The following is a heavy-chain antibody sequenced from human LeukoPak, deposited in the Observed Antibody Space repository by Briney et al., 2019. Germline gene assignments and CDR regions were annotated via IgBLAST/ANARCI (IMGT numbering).Heavy chain of an antibody. Sequence: GGSLRLSCAASGFTFSSYWMSWVRQAPGKGLEWVANIKQDGSEKYYVDSVKGRFTISRDNAKNSLYLQMNSLRAEDTAVYYCASMGYCSGGSCYSGPPDAFDIWGQATMVTVSS. CDR2: IKQDGSEK. CDR3: ASMGYCSGGSCYSGPPDAFDI. D-gene: IGHD2-15*01. V-gene: IGHV3-7*01. J-gene: IGHJ3*02. CDR1: GFTFSSYW.